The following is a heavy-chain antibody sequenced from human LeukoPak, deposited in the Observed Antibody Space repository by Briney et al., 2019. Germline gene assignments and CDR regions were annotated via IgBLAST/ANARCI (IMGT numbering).Heavy chain of an antibody. CDR2: INPNSGGT. Sequence: GASVKVSCKASGYTFTGYYMHWVRQAPGQGLEWMGWINPNSGGTNHAQKFQGRVTMTRDTSISTAYMELSRLRSDDTAVYYCARDRQGIGYEDYYFDYWGQGTLVTVSS. J-gene: IGHJ4*02. V-gene: IGHV1-2*02. CDR3: ARDRQGIGYEDYYFDY. D-gene: IGHD6-13*01. CDR1: GYTFTGYY.